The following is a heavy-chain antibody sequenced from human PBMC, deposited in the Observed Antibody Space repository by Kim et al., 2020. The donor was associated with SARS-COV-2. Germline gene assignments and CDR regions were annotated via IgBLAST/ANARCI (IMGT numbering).Heavy chain of an antibody. J-gene: IGHJ3*01. CDR1: GGSISGYY. CDR3: ARLRTTVGTRDAFDF. D-gene: IGHD4-17*01. Sequence: SETLSLTCSVSGGSISGYYWSWIRQPPGKGLEWIGYISYSGSTNYNPSLKSRVTISVDTSKNQFSLKLSSVSAADTAVYYCARLRTTVGTRDAFDFWGQGTMVAVSS. CDR2: ISYSGST. V-gene: IGHV4-59*08.